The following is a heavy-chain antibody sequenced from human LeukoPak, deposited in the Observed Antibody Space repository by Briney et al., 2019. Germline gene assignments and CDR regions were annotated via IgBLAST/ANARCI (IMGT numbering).Heavy chain of an antibody. V-gene: IGHV1-46*01. D-gene: IGHD3-3*01. CDR2: INPSGGST. CDR3: ARYDFWSGYQDY. J-gene: IGHJ4*02. Sequence: GASVKVSCKASGYTFTSYYMHWVRQAPGQGLEWTGIINPSGGSTSYAQKSQGRVTMTRDTSTSTVYMELSSLRSEDTAVYYCARYDFWSGYQDYWGQGTLVTVSS. CDR1: GYTFTSYY.